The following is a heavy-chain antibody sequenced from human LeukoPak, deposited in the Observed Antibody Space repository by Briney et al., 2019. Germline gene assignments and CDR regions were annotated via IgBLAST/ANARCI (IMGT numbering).Heavy chain of an antibody. CDR1: GYTFTGYY. D-gene: IGHD2-8*02. CDR2: IFPVFGTA. CDR3: ARGNYWSEFDY. Sequence: SVKVSCKASGYTFTGYYMHWVRQAPGQGLEWMGGIFPVFGTAYYAQKFQARVTITTDESTSTGYMEMSSLRSEDTAIYYCARGNYWSEFDYWGQGTLVTVSS. J-gene: IGHJ4*02. V-gene: IGHV1-69*05.